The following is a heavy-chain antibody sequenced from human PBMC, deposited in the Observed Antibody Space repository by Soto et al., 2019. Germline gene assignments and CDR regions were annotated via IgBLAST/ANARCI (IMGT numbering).Heavy chain of an antibody. Sequence: EVYLVESGGGLVEPGRSLRLSCTGSGFPFANFLMSWFRQAPGKGLEWVGFIRSQPYGGTTQYAAAVRGRFTISRDDSKGIAYLQMDSLKSEASGVYYCSGSFPVWGQGTLVTVSS. CDR2: IRSQPYGGTT. CDR1: GFPFANFL. V-gene: IGHV3-49*03. CDR3: SGSFPV. J-gene: IGHJ1*01. D-gene: IGHD3-10*01.